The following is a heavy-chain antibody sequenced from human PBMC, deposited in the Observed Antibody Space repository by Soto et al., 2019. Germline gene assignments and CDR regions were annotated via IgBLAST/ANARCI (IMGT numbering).Heavy chain of an antibody. CDR1: GYSFTSYW. V-gene: IGHV5-51*01. CDR3: AISEGLTTFDY. Sequence: GASLKISGKVSGYSFTSYWIGCVRQMPGKGLEWMGIIYPGDSDTRYSPSFQGQVTISADKSISTAYLQWSSLKASDTAMYYWAISEGLTTFDYWGQGTLVTVSS. CDR2: IYPGDSDT. J-gene: IGHJ4*02.